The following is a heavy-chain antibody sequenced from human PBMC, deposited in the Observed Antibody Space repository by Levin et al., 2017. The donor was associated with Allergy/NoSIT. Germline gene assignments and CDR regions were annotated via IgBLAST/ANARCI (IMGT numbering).Heavy chain of an antibody. Sequence: GGSLRLSCAASGFTFSSYGMHWVRQAPGKGLEWVAVISYDGSNKYYADSVKGRFTISRDNSKNTLYLQMNSLRAEDTAVYYCAKDPGSGRGYFDYWGQGTLVTVSS. V-gene: IGHV3-30*18. CDR3: AKDPGSGRGYFDY. D-gene: IGHD3-10*01. CDR2: ISYDGSNK. CDR1: GFTFSSYG. J-gene: IGHJ4*02.